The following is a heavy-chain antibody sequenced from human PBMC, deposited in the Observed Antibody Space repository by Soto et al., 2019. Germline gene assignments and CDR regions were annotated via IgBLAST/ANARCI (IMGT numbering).Heavy chain of an antibody. CDR1: GGPFSSYA. Sequence: SVKVSFKASGGPFSSYAISLVRQAPGQGLEWMGGIIPIFGTANYAQKFQGRVTITADESTSTAYMELSSLRSEDTAVYYLVVAANRGGAFDIWGQGTMVTVSS. CDR2: IIPIFGTA. CDR3: VVAANRGGAFDI. V-gene: IGHV1-69*13. J-gene: IGHJ3*02. D-gene: IGHD2-15*01.